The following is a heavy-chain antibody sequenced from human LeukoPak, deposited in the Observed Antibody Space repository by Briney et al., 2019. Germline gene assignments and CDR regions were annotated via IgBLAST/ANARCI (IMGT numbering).Heavy chain of an antibody. CDR3: ARAGNSYDTGYYFDY. CDR2: VHYTGST. Sequence: PSETLSLTCSVSGGSIGNYYWTWIRQPPGKGLERIGYVHYTGSTYSNPSLESRVTISVDTSKKQFSLKVTSVTAADTAVYYCARAGNSYDTGYYFDYWGQGTLVTVSS. V-gene: IGHV4-59*12. D-gene: IGHD3-16*01. CDR1: GGSIGNYY. J-gene: IGHJ4*02.